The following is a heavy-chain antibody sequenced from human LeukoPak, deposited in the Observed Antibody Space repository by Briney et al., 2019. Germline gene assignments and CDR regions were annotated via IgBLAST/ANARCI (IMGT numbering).Heavy chain of an antibody. D-gene: IGHD6-6*01. CDR1: GFSFISYN. J-gene: IGHJ4*02. V-gene: IGHV3-21*01. CDR3: ARDKYSSSSGGFDY. Sequence: PGGSLRLSCAASGFSFISYNMNWVRQAPGKGLEWVSSISSSSRYINYADSVKGRFTISRDNAKNSLYLQMNSLRAEDTAVYYCARDKYSSSSGGFDYWGQGTLVTVSS. CDR2: ISSSSRYI.